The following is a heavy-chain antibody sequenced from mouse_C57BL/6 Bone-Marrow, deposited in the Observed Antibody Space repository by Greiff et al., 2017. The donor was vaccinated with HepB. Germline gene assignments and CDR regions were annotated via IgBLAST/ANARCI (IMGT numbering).Heavy chain of an antibody. CDR2: INPNNGGT. J-gene: IGHJ4*01. CDR1: GYTFTDYY. V-gene: IGHV1-26*01. D-gene: IGHD2-4*01. Sequence: EVQLQQSGPELVKPGASVKISCKASGYTFTDYYMNWVKQSHGKSLEWIGDINPNNGGTSYNQKFKGKATLTVDKSSSTAYMELRSLTSEDSAVYYCARSDYDGYAMDYWGQGTSVTVSS. CDR3: ARSDYDGYAMDY.